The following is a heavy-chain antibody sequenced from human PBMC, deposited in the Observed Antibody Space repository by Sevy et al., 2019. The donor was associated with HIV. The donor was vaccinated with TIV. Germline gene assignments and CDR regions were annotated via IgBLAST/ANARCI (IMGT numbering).Heavy chain of an antibody. D-gene: IGHD2-15*01. V-gene: IGHV1-18*01. J-gene: IGHJ4*02. Sequence: ASVKVSCKASGYTFTTYRITWVRQAPGQGLEWMGWVSPHNGDTDYAQNFQGRVTMITDTSTSTAFMELRSLRSDDTALYYCARSYCSGGRCYSLAYWGQGTLVTVSS. CDR2: VSPHNGDT. CDR3: ARSYCSGGRCYSLAY. CDR1: GYTFTTYR.